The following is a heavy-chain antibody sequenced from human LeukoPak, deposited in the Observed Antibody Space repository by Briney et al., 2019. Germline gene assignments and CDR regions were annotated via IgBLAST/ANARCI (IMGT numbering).Heavy chain of an antibody. CDR3: ARAKDDFCDY. CDR2: ISYDGSHK. J-gene: IGHJ4*02. D-gene: IGHD3/OR15-3a*01. Sequence: GGSLRLSCAASGFTFSNFGMHWVRQAPGKGLEWVALISYDGSHKDYVDSVKGRFTISRDNSRNTLFLQMNSLRAEDTAVYYCARAKDDFCDYWGQGTLVTVSS. CDR1: GFTFSNFG. V-gene: IGHV3-30*03.